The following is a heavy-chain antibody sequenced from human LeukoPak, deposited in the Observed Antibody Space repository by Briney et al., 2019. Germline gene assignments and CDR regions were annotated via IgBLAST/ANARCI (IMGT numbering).Heavy chain of an antibody. J-gene: IGHJ4*02. CDR2: INPNSGGT. CDR1: GHTFTGYY. CDR3: ARDPGDYSPPDGL. V-gene: IGHV1-2*02. D-gene: IGHD4-17*01. Sequence: GASVKVSCKASGHTFTGYYMHWVRQAPGQGLEWMGWINPNSGGTNYAQKFQGRVTMTRDTSISTAYMELSRLRSDDTAVYYCARDPGDYSPPDGLWGQGTLVTVSS.